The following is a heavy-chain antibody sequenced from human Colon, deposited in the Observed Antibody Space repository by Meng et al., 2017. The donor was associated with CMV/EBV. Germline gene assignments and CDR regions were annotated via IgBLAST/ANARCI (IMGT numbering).Heavy chain of an antibody. CDR3: ARDGIAATVTQGFDI. D-gene: IGHD6-13*01. J-gene: IGHJ3*02. V-gene: IGHV4-61*02. CDR1: GGPSNSGDYY. Sequence: GGPSNSGDYYWSWIRQPAGKGLEWIGRIYTSGTADYNPSLQSRVTISVDRSKNQFSLELTSVTAADTAVYYCARDGIAATVTQGFDIWGQGTLVTVSS. CDR2: IYTSGTA.